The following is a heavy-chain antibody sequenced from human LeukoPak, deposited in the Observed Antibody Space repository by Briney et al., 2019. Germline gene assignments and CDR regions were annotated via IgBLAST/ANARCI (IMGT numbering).Heavy chain of an antibody. CDR2: IYSGGST. V-gene: IGHV3-66*01. J-gene: IGHJ4*02. Sequence: GGSLRLSCAASGFTVSSNYMSWVRQAPGKGLEWVSVIYSGGSTYYADSVKGRFTISRDNSKNTLYLQMNSLRAEDTAVYYCAKWNYDSSGYYDDYWGQGTLVTVSP. D-gene: IGHD3-22*01. CDR3: AKWNYDSSGYYDDY. CDR1: GFTVSSNY.